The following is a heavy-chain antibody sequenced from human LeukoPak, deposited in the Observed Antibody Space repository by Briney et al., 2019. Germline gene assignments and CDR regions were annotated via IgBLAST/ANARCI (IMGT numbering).Heavy chain of an antibody. J-gene: IGHJ6*03. V-gene: IGHV3-11*04. D-gene: IGHD6-6*01. CDR3: AKDQDSSSSDYYYYMDV. CDR1: GFTFSDYY. CDR2: ISSSGSTI. Sequence: GGSLRLSCAASGFTFSDYYMSWIRQAPGKGLEWVSYISSSGSTIYYADSVKGRFTISRDNAKNSLYLQMNSLRAEDTAVYYCAKDQDSSSSDYYYYMDVWGKGTTVTVSS.